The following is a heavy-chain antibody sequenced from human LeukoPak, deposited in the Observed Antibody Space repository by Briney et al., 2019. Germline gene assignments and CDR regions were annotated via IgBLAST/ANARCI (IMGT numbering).Heavy chain of an antibody. V-gene: IGHV4-59*01. CDR2: IYDSGST. Sequence: PSETLSLTCTVSGGSISSYYWSWIRQPPGKGLEWIGYIYDSGSTNYNPSLKSRVTISVDTSKNQFSLKLSSVTAADTAVYYCAREGYNSAADYWGQGTLVTVSS. D-gene: IGHD6-19*01. CDR3: AREGYNSAADY. CDR1: GGSISSYY. J-gene: IGHJ4*02.